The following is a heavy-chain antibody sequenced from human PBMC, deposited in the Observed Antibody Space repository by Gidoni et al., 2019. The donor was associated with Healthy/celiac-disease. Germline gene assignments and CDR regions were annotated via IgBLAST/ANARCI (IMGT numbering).Heavy chain of an antibody. V-gene: IGHV3-66*02. CDR1: GFTFSSNY. Sequence: ELQLVGSGGGLVQPGGSLRPSCAAAGFTFSSNYMSWFRQAPGKWLEWVSVIYSGGSTYYEDSVKGRFTISRDNSKNTLYLQMNSLRAEDTAVYYGAAPKPLNIVVVPAAAHYYYGMDVWGQGTTVTVSS. J-gene: IGHJ6*02. CDR2: IYSGGST. D-gene: IGHD2-2*01. CDR3: AAPKPLNIVVVPAAAHYYYGMDV.